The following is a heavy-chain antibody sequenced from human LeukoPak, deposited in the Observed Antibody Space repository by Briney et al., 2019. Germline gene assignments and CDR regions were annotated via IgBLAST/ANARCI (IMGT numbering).Heavy chain of an antibody. Sequence: GGSLRLSCAASGFTFSSYEMNWVRQAPVKGLEWVSYISGSGTTIYYADSVKGRFTISRDNAKNSLYLQMNSLRAEDTAVYYCARLNNNWASWFDPWGQGTLVTVSS. CDR3: ARLNNNWASWFDP. CDR1: GFTFSSYE. D-gene: IGHD1-1*01. CDR2: ISGSGTTI. J-gene: IGHJ5*02. V-gene: IGHV3-48*03.